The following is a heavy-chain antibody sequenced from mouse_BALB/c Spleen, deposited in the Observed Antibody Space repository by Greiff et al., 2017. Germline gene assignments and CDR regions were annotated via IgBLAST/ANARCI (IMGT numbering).Heavy chain of an antibody. CDR3: ARFNYYYGSSYLYAMDY. CDR1: GFTFSSFG. D-gene: IGHD1-1*01. J-gene: IGHJ4*01. Sequence: EVQLQESGGGLVQPGGSRKLSCAASGFTFSSFGMHWVRQAPEKGLEWVAYISSGSSTIYYADTVKGRFTISRDNPKNTLFLQMTSLRSEDTAMYYCARFNYYYGSSYLYAMDYWGQGTSVTVSS. V-gene: IGHV5-17*02. CDR2: ISSGSSTI.